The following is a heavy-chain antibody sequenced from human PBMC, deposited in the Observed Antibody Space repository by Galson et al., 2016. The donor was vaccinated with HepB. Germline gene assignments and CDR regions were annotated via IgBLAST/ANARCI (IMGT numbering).Heavy chain of an antibody. Sequence: CAISGDSVSSNSAAWNWIRQSPSRGLEWLGRTYYRSKWFNDYAVSVRSRITINPDTSKNQISLQLNSVTSEDTAVYYCARDYDFWSGYRAIDFWGQGTLVTVSS. CDR2: TYYRSKWFN. CDR3: ARDYDFWSGYRAIDF. V-gene: IGHV6-1*01. J-gene: IGHJ4*02. CDR1: GDSVSSNSAA. D-gene: IGHD3-3*01.